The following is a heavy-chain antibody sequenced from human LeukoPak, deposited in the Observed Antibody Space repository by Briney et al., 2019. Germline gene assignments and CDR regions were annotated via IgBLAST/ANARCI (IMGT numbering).Heavy chain of an antibody. J-gene: IGHJ3*02. Sequence: ASVKVSCKASGYTFTGYNIHWVRQAPGQGLEWMGRIITNNANCGATNYAQKFQGRVTMTRDTSISTAYMELSRLRSDDTAVYYCARGDDYAFEIWGQGTMVTVSS. CDR1: GYTFTGYN. V-gene: IGHV1-2*06. CDR2: IITNNANCGAT. CDR3: ARGDDYAFEI. D-gene: IGHD4-11*01.